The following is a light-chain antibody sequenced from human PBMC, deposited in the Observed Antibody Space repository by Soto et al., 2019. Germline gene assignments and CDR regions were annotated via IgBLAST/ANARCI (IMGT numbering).Light chain of an antibody. CDR3: QQYDNLPLT. CDR2: DAS. J-gene: IGKJ4*01. Sequence: DIQMTQSPSSLSASVGDRGTITCQASQDISNYLNWYQQKPGKAPKLLIYDASNLETGVPSRFSGSGSGTDFTFTISSLPPEDIATYYCQQYDNLPLTFGGGTKVEIK. V-gene: IGKV1-33*01. CDR1: QDISNY.